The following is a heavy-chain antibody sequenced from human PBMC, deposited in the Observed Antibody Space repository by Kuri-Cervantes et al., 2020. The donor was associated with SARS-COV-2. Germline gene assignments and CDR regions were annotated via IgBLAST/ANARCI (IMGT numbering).Heavy chain of an antibody. V-gene: IGHV1-69*06. CDR2: IIPIFGTA. Sequence: SVKVSCKASGGTFSSYAISWVRQAPGQGLEWMGGIIPIFGTANYAQKFQGRVTITADKSTSTAYMELSSLGSEDTAVYYCARAQGNYDSSGYYGAFDIWGQGTMVTVSS. J-gene: IGHJ3*02. CDR1: GGTFSSYA. D-gene: IGHD3-22*01. CDR3: ARAQGNYDSSGYYGAFDI.